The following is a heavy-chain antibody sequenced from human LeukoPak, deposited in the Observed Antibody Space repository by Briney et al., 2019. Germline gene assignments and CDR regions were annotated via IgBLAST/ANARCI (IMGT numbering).Heavy chain of an antibody. CDR2: ISAYNGNT. D-gene: IGHD2-15*01. J-gene: IGHJ4*02. CDR1: GYTFTSYG. V-gene: IGHV1-18*04. CDR3: ATYLGYCSGGSCYVDY. Sequence: GASVKVSCKASGYTFTSYGISWVRQAPGQGLEWMGWISAYNGNTNYAQKLQGRVTMTTDTSTSTAYMELRSLRSDDTAVYYCATYLGYCSGGSCYVDYWGQGTLVTVSS.